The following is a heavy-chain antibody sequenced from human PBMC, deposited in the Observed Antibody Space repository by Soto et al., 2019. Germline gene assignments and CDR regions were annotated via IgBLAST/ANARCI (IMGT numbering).Heavy chain of an antibody. J-gene: IGHJ4*02. CDR3: ASGIQLWLRRINNGYSG. Sequence: QVQLVQSGAEVKKPASSVKVSCKAPGGTFSTYAISWVRQAPGQGLEWMGGIIPMFGTANYAQRFQDRVTITEDESTNTVYMELSSLRSEDTAVYFCASGIQLWLRRINNGYSGWGQGTLVTVSS. D-gene: IGHD5-18*01. V-gene: IGHV1-69*12. CDR2: IIPMFGTA. CDR1: GGTFSTYA.